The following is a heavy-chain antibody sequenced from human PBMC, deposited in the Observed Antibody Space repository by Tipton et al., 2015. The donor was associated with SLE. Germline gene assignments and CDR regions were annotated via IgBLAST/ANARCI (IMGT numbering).Heavy chain of an antibody. J-gene: IGHJ4*03. CDR3: ARGGGDDYGDYAFDY. V-gene: IGHV4-61*01. CDR2: IYYSGST. Sequence: TLSLTCTVSGGSVSSGSYYWSCIRQPPGKGLEWIGYIYYSGSTNYNPSLKSRVTISVDTSKNQFSLKLSSVTAADTAVYYCARGGGDDYGDYAFDYWGQGTMVTVSS. D-gene: IGHD4-17*01. CDR1: GGSVSSGSYY.